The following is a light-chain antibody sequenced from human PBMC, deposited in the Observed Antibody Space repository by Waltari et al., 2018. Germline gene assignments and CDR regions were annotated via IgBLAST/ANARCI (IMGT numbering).Light chain of an antibody. CDR3: GAWDSSLSAYV. CDR1: TSNIGNAY. V-gene: IGLV1-51*01. Sequence: QSVVMQPPSVSATPGQKVTISCSGSTSNIGNAYLSWYQQLPGTPPKLLVYDKYKRPPGSPHRFAGSKSGTAATLGITGVQTGDEAHYYCGAWDSSLSAYVFGTGTEVTVL. CDR2: DKY. J-gene: IGLJ1*01.